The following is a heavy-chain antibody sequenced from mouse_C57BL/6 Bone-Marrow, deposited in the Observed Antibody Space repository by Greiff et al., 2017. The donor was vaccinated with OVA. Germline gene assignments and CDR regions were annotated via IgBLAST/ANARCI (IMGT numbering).Heavy chain of an antibody. D-gene: IGHD2-4*01. V-gene: IGHV5-9-1*02. J-gene: IGHJ4*01. CDR2: ISSGGDYI. CDR1: GFTFSSYA. CDR3: TRAKFYYDYGYYYAMDY. Sequence: DVMLVESGEGLVKPGGSLKLSCAASGFTFSSYAMSWVRQTPEKRLEWVAYISSGGDYIYYADTVKGRFTISRDNARNTLYLQMSSLKSEDTAMYYCTRAKFYYDYGYYYAMDYWGQGTSVTVSS.